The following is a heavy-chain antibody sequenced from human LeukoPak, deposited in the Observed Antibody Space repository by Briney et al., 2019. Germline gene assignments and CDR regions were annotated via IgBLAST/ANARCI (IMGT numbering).Heavy chain of an antibody. CDR2: ISNSGGGT. D-gene: IGHD3-10*01. CDR1: GFTFSSYA. Sequence: GGSLRLSCAASGFTFSSYAMSWVRQALGKGLEWVSGISNSGGGTYYADSVKGRFTISRDNSKNTLYLQMNGLRAEDTAVYYCAKVYPYYGSGRGPLEFDYWGQGTLVTVSS. V-gene: IGHV3-23*01. J-gene: IGHJ4*02. CDR3: AKVYPYYGSGRGPLEFDY.